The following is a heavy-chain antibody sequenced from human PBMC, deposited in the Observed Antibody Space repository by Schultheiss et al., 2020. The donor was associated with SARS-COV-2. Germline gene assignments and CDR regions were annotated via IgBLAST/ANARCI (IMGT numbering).Heavy chain of an antibody. D-gene: IGHD6-19*01. CDR3: AKGGSGWQLDY. J-gene: IGHJ4*02. CDR2: ISYDRSNK. Sequence: GGSLRLSCAASGFTFSSYGMHWVRQAPGKGLEWVAVISYDRSNKYYADSVKGRFTISRDNSKNTLYLQMNSLRAEDTAVYYGAKGGSGWQLDYWGQGTLVTVSS. V-gene: IGHV3-30*18. CDR1: GFTFSSYG.